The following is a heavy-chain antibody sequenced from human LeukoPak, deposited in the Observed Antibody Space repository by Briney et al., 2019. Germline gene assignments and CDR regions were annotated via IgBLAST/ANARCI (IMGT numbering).Heavy chain of an antibody. CDR1: GFTFSTYL. Sequence: GGSLSLSCAASGFTFSTYLMSWVRQAPGKGLEWVAHIKQDGSEKYYVDSVKGRFTISRENAKNSLYLQMNSLRAEDTAVYYCAREGYDFWTGYSFYFDYWGQGTLVTVSS. CDR3: AREGYDFWTGYSFYFDY. V-gene: IGHV3-7*01. CDR2: IKQDGSEK. J-gene: IGHJ4*02. D-gene: IGHD3-3*01.